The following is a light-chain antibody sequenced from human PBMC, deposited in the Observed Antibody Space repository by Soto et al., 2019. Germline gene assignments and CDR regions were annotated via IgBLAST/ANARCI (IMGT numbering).Light chain of an antibody. J-gene: IGKJ3*01. Sequence: DIVMTQSPLSLPVTPGEPASISCRSSQSLLHSNGYNYLDWYLQKPGQSPQLLIYLGSNRASGVPDRFSGRESGSDLAMQISREEAADVGVYYCMQVLQSPLFTFGPRTKVDSK. CDR3: MQVLQSPLFT. V-gene: IGKV2-28*01. CDR1: QSLLHSNGYNY. CDR2: LGS.